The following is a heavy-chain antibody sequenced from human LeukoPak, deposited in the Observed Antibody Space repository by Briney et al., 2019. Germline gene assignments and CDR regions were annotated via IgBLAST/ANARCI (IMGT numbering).Heavy chain of an antibody. CDR3: ARDPTWEDGYNSF. Sequence: ASVKVSCKASGGTFSSYAISWVRQAPGQGLEWMGGIIPIFGTANYAQKFKGRVTITADESTSTAYMELSSLRSEDTAMYYCARDPTWEDGYNSFWGQGTLVTVSS. J-gene: IGHJ4*02. CDR2: IIPIFGTA. D-gene: IGHD5-24*01. V-gene: IGHV1-69*13. CDR1: GGTFSSYA.